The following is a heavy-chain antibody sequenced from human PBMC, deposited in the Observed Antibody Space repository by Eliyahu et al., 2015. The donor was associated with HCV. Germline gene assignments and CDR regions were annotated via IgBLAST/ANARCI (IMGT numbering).Heavy chain of an antibody. CDR1: GLXFRSXG. CDR2: IWYDGSNK. D-gene: IGHD6-19*01. J-gene: IGHJ6*02. Sequence: QVQLVESGGGVVQPGRSLRLSCAASGLXFRSXGXHWVRQAPGKGLGWVAVIWYDGSNKYYADSVKGRFTISRDNSKNTLYLQMNSLRAEDTAVYYCAGASGYSSGWYFYYYGMDVWGQGTTVTVSS. V-gene: IGHV3-33*01. CDR3: AGASGYSSGWYFYYYGMDV.